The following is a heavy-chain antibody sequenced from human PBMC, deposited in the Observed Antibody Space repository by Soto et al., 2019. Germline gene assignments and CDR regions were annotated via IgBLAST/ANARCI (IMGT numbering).Heavy chain of an antibody. J-gene: IGHJ4*02. Sequence: GGSLRLSCAGSGFPPRSYSIMWVRQAPGKGLEWVSVISGSGFTTVYADSVKGRFTISRDNSRNTIYLQMNSLRAEDTALYYCAQRQGSNFDPFELWGQGTLVTSPQ. V-gene: IGHV3-23*01. CDR2: ISGSGFTT. CDR1: GFPPRSYS. CDR3: AQRQGSNFDPFEL. D-gene: IGHD3-9*01.